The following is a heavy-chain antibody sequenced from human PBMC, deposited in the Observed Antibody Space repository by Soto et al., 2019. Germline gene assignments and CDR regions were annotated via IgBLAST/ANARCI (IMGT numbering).Heavy chain of an antibody. CDR1: GFTFSSYG. V-gene: IGHV3-30*18. D-gene: IGHD3-10*01. CDR3: AKSFYTYYYGSGSFPPDY. J-gene: IGHJ4*02. Sequence: PGGSLRISCAASGFTFSSYGMHWVRQAPGKGLEWVAVISYDGSNKYYADSVKGRFTISRDNSKNTLYLQMNSLRAEDTAVYYCAKSFYTYYYGSGSFPPDYWGQGTLVTVSS. CDR2: ISYDGSNK.